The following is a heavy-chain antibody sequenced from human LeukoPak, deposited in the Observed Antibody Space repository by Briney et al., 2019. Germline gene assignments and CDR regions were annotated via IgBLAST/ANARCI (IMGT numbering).Heavy chain of an antibody. CDR3: ATKYSVAVAANPPYFDY. CDR2: INQSGST. V-gene: IGHV4-34*01. J-gene: IGHJ4*02. CDR1: GGSLSGYY. D-gene: IGHD6-19*01. Sequence: SETLSLTCGVYGGSLSGYYWSWIRQTPGRGLEWTGEINQSGSTNYNPSLKSRVTISVDTSKSQCSLKLGSVTAADTGVYYCATKYSVAVAANPPYFDYWGQGTLVTVSS.